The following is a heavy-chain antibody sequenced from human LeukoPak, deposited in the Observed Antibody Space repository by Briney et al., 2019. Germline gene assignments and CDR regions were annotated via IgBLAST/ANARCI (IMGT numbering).Heavy chain of an antibody. Sequence: ASVKVSCKASGYSFTTYDINWVRQATGQGLEWMGWMNPNSGNTGYAQRFQGRVTMTRDTSISTAYMELNSLTSEDTAVYYCAKNVRDTGTFDYWGQGTLVAVSS. V-gene: IGHV1-8*01. CDR2: MNPNSGNT. D-gene: IGHD5-18*01. J-gene: IGHJ4*02. CDR1: GYSFTTYD. CDR3: AKNVRDTGTFDY.